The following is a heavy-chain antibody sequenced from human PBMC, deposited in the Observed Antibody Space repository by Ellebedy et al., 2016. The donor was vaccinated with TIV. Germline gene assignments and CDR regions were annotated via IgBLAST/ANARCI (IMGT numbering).Heavy chain of an antibody. CDR1: GFTFSGYW. CDR3: ARRSTDFAFDS. J-gene: IGHJ4*02. Sequence: GESLKISCAASGFTFSGYWMSWVRQAPGKGLEWVATVNRAGSATFYADSVKGRFTISRDNSKNTLFLQMRSLRAEDTAVCFCARRSTDFAFDSWGQGTLVTVSS. CDR2: VNRAGSAT. V-gene: IGHV3-23*01. D-gene: IGHD3/OR15-3a*01.